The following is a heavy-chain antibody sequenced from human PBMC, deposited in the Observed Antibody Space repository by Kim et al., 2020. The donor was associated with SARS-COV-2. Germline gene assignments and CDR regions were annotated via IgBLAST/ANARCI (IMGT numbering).Heavy chain of an antibody. CDR2: SDPQNGET. D-gene: IGHD5-12*01. V-gene: IGHV1-24*01. Sequence: ASVKVSCKVLGYTLTKLSIHWVRQAPGEGLEWMGGSDPQNGETIYAQKFQGRVTMTEDTSTETAYMYLNSLRSEDTAVYYCAPMVATMAGWFDPWGQGTLVTVSS. J-gene: IGHJ5*02. CDR3: APMVATMAGWFDP. CDR1: GYTLTKLS.